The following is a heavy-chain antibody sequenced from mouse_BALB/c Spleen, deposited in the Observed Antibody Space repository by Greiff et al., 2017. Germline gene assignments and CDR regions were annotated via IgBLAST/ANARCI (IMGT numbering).Heavy chain of an antibody. Sequence: EVKLVESGGGLVQPGGSLRLSCATSGFTFSDFYMEWVRQHPGKRLEWIAASRNKANDYTTEYSASVKGRFIVSRDTSQSILYLQMNALRAEATAIYYCASDARYGQLREIMDYWGQGTSVTVSS. V-gene: IGHV7-1*02. CDR1: GFTFSDFY. J-gene: IGHJ4*01. D-gene: IGHD1-1*02. CDR2: SRNKANDYTT. CDR3: ASDARYGQLREIMDY.